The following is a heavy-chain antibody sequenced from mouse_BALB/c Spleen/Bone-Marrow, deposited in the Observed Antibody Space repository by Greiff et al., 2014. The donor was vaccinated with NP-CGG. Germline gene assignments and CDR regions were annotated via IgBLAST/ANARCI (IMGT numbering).Heavy chain of an antibody. CDR3: ARLDWDGGFAY. V-gene: IGHV1S34*01. CDR2: ISCYNGAT. D-gene: IGHD4-1*01. J-gene: IGHJ3*01. Sequence: LVKTGASVKISCKASGYSFTGYYMQWVKQSHGKSLEWIGYISCYNGATSYNQKFKGKATFTVDTSSSTAYMQFNSLTSEDSAVYFCARLDWDGGFAYWGQGTLVTVSA. CDR1: GYSFTGYY.